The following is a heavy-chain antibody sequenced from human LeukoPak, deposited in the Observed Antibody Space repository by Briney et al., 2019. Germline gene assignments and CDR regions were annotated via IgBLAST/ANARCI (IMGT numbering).Heavy chain of an antibody. D-gene: IGHD5-18*01. Sequence: SETLSLTCTVSGGSISSYYWGWIRQPPGKGLEWIGSIYYSGSTYYNPSLKSRVTISVDTSKNQFSLKLSSVTAADTAVYYCARGRLVYSHPRDFDYWGQGTLVTVSS. CDR3: ARGRLVYSHPRDFDY. CDR1: GGSISSYY. CDR2: IYYSGST. J-gene: IGHJ4*02. V-gene: IGHV4-39*07.